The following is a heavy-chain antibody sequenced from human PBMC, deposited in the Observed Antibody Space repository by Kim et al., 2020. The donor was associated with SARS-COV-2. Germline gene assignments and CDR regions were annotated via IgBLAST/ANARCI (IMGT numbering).Heavy chain of an antibody. Sequence: KGRFTISRDNAKNSLYLQMNSLRAEDTAVYYCARSFYDSSGYYYDHAFDIWGQGTMVTVSS. J-gene: IGHJ3*02. D-gene: IGHD3-22*01. CDR3: ARSFYDSSGYYYDHAFDI. V-gene: IGHV3-7*04.